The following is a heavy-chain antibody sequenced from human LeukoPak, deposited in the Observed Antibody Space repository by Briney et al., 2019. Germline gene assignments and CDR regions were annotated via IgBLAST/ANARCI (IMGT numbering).Heavy chain of an antibody. Sequence: PSETLSLTCTVSGGSISSYYWSWIRQPPGKGLEWIGYIYYSGSTNYNPSLKSRVTISVDTSKNQFSLKLSSVTAADTAVYYCARLYDSSGYYYYYYYYMDVWGKGTTVTVSS. V-gene: IGHV4-59*01. CDR3: ARLYDSSGYYYYYYYYMDV. D-gene: IGHD3-22*01. CDR1: GGSISSYY. CDR2: IYYSGST. J-gene: IGHJ6*03.